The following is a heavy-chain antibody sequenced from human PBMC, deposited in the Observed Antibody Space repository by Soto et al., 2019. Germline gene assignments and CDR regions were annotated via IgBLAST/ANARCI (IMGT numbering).Heavy chain of an antibody. Sequence: GGSLRLSCAASRFTFSRYWMCWVRQAPGKGLEWVANLEQDGTKKYYLDSVKGRFTISRDNARNSLYLQMNSLRVEDTAVYYCARATASTYLYYYPLVVLGQGTAVTVSS. V-gene: IGHV3-7*04. J-gene: IGHJ6*02. CDR2: LEQDGTKK. CDR3: ARATASTYLYYYPLVV. CDR1: RFTFSRYW.